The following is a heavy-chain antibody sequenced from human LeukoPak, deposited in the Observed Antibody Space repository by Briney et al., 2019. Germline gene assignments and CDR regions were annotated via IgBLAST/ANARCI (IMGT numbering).Heavy chain of an antibody. CDR3: ERDAAYNSFDY. CDR2: IREDGSVK. V-gene: IGHV3-7*05. D-gene: IGHD5-24*01. CDR1: GFTFSTSW. J-gene: IGHJ4*02. Sequence: GGSLRLSCVASGFTFSTSWMSWVRQAPGKGLEWLANIREDGSVKNHVGSVKGRFTISRDNAKNSLFLQMDSLRAEHTAVYYWERDAAYNSFDYWGQGTMVTVSS.